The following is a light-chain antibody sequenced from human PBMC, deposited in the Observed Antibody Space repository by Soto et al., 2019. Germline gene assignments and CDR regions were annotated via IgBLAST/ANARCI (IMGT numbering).Light chain of an antibody. V-gene: IGKV3-11*01. CDR1: QSVSSS. J-gene: IGKJ2*01. CDR3: QQRINWPST. CDR2: DAS. Sequence: EIVLTQSPATLSLSPGESATLSCRASQSVSSSLAWYQLKPGQAPRLLIYDASNRATGIPARFSGSGSGTDFTLTISSLEPEDFAIYYCQQRINWPSTFGQGTKLEI.